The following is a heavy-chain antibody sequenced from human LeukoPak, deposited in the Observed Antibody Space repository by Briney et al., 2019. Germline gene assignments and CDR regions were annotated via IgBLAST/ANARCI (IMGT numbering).Heavy chain of an antibody. CDR3: ARRGDGGRSFDY. CDR1: GFTVSSSY. D-gene: IGHD4-23*01. Sequence: GGSLRLSCAASGFTVSSSYMNWVRQAPGKGLEWVSLIYGGGSTYYADSVKGRFTISRDNSKNTLYLQMNSLRAEDTAVYYCARRGDGGRSFDYWGQGTLVTVSS. V-gene: IGHV3-53*01. J-gene: IGHJ4*02. CDR2: IYGGGST.